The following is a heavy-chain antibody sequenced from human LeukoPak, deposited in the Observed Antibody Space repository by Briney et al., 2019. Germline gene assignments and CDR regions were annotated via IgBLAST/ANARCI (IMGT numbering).Heavy chain of an antibody. CDR1: GYSISSSNW. CDR3: ARGYSSGQYYFEY. Sequence: SDTLSLTCAVSGYSISSSNWWGWIRQPPGKGLEWIGYIYYSGSTNYNPSLKSRVTISVDTSNNQFSLKLSSVTAADTAVYYCARGYSSGQYYFEYWGQGTLVTVSS. V-gene: IGHV4-28*01. D-gene: IGHD6-19*01. CDR2: IYYSGST. J-gene: IGHJ4*02.